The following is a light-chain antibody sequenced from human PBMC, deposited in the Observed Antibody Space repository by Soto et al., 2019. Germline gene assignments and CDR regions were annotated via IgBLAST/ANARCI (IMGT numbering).Light chain of an antibody. CDR2: EVS. J-gene: IGLJ3*02. Sequence: QSVLTQPASVSGSPGQSITISCTGTSSDVGGYNYVSWYQQHPGKAPKLMIYEVSNRPSGVSNRFSGSKSGNTASLTISGLQSEDEADNYFISYTSSSPLWVFGGGTKLPVL. CDR3: ISYTSSSPLWV. V-gene: IGLV2-14*01. CDR1: SSDVGGYNY.